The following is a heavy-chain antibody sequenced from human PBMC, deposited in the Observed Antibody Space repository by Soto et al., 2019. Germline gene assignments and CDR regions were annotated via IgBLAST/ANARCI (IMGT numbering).Heavy chain of an antibody. CDR2: IKQDGSEK. CDR3: ARGKYCGGDCYSEYYYYYGMDV. CDR1: GFTFSSYW. V-gene: IGHV3-7*05. J-gene: IGHJ6*02. D-gene: IGHD2-21*02. Sequence: GGSLRLSCAASGFTFSSYWMSWVRQAPGKGLEWVANIKQDGSEKYYVDSVKGRFTISRDNAKNSLYLQMNSLRAEDTAVYYCARGKYCGGDCYSEYYYYYGMDVWGQGTTVTVSS.